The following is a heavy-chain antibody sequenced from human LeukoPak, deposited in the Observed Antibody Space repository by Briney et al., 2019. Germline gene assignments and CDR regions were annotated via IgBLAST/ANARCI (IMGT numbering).Heavy chain of an antibody. CDR3: ARYCSGGDCYSKALDY. V-gene: IGHV4-61*08. J-gene: IGHJ4*02. CDR2: IYYSGST. D-gene: IGHD2-15*01. CDR1: GGSISSVGYY. Sequence: PSQTLSLTCIVSGGSISSVGYYWNWIRQPPGKGLAWIGYIYYSGSTSYNPSLKSRLTISVDTSLNQFSLKLNSVTAADTAVYYCARYCSGGDCYSKALDYWGQGILVTVSS.